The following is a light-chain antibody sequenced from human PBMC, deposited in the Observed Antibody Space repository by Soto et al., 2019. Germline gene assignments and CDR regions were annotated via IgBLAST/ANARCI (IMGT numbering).Light chain of an antibody. V-gene: IGKV1-5*03. J-gene: IGKJ2*01. CDR1: QSISSW. CDR2: KAS. CDR3: QQYNSYSPYT. Sequence: DIQMTQSPSTLSASVGDRVTITCRASQSISSWLAWYQQKPGKAPKLLIYKASSLESGVPSRFSGSGSGTEFTLTISSLQPDDFATYYCQQYNSYSPYTFGKGTKLAIK.